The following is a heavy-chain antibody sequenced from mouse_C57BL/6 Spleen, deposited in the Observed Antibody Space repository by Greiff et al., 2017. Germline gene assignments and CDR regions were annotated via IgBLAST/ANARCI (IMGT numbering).Heavy chain of an antibody. D-gene: IGHD1-1*01. CDR2: IDPSDSYT. J-gene: IGHJ1*03. CDR1: GYTFTSYW. V-gene: IGHV1-69*01. Sequence: VKLMESGAELVMPGASVKLSCKASGYTFTSYWMHWVKQRPGQGLEWIGEIDPSDSYTNYNQKFKGKSTLTVDKSSSTAYMQLSSLTSEDSAVYYCAREYGSSYGYFDVWGTGTTVTVSS. CDR3: AREYGSSYGYFDV.